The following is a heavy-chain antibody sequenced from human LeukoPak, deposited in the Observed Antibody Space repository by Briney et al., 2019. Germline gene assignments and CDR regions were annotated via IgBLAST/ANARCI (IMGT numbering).Heavy chain of an antibody. D-gene: IGHD1-26*01. J-gene: IGHJ4*02. CDR3: ATDADHIVGATTADY. V-gene: IGHV3-23*01. CDR1: GFTFSSYA. Sequence: PGGSLRLSCAASGFTFSSYAMNWVRQAPGKGLEWVSGISGRRSYTHYADSVKGRCTISRDNSKNTLYLQMNSLRAEDTAVYYCATDADHIVGATTADYSGLRTLVTISS. CDR2: ISGRRSYT.